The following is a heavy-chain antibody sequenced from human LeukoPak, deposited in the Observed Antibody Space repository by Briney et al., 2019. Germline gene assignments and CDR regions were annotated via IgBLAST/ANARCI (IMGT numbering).Heavy chain of an antibody. CDR1: GYTFTSYG. V-gene: IGHV1-18*04. CDR3: ARESRLSLGSSWNYYFDY. D-gene: IGHD6-13*01. J-gene: IGHJ4*02. Sequence: ASVKVSCKASGYTFTSYGISWVRQAPGQGLEWMGWISAYNGNTNYAQKLQGRVTMTTDTSTSTAYMELRSLRSDDTAVYYCARESRLSLGSSWNYYFDYWGQGTLVTVS. CDR2: ISAYNGNT.